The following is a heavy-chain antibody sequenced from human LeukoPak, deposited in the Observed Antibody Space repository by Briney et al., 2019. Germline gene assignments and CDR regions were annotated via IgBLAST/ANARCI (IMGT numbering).Heavy chain of an antibody. J-gene: IGHJ4*02. D-gene: IGHD4-17*01. V-gene: IGHV4-31*03. CDR1: GGSISSGGYY. Sequence: SETLSLTCTVSGGSISSGGYYWSWLRQHPGKGLEWIGYVYYSGSTYYNPSLKSRVTISVDTSKNQFSLKLSSVTAADTAVYYCARARRYEGDYVLDYWGQGTLVAVSS. CDR3: ARARRYEGDYVLDY. CDR2: VYYSGST.